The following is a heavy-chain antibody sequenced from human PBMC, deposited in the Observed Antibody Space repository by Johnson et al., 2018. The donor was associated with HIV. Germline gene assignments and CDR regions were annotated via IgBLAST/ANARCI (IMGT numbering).Heavy chain of an antibody. Sequence: VQLVESGGGLVQPGGSLRLSCAASGFTVSSNYMSWVRQAPGKGLEWVSVIHSGGSTYYADAVKGRYTISRDNSKNTLYRQMNSVRAEDTAVYYCAREAYCSGGSCYDAFDIWGQGTMVTVSS. V-gene: IGHV3-66*01. CDR2: IHSGGST. CDR1: GFTVSSNY. J-gene: IGHJ3*02. D-gene: IGHD2-15*01. CDR3: AREAYCSGGSCYDAFDI.